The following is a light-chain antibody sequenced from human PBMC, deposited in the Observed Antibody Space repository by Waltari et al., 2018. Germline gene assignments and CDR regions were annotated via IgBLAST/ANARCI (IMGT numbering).Light chain of an antibody. Sequence: EIVLTQSPGTMPLSPGESAPLSCRASQGVSSRKLAWYQQKPGQAPRLFIYGTSSRATGIPDRFSGSGSGTDFTLTIRRLEPEDFAVYYCQQYDTSPLTFGGGTKVEIK. CDR1: QGVSSRK. V-gene: IGKV3-20*01. CDR2: GTS. J-gene: IGKJ4*01. CDR3: QQYDTSPLT.